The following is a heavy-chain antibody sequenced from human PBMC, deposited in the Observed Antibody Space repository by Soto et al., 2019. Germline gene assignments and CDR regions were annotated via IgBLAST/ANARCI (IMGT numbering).Heavy chain of an antibody. Sequence: VQLLESGGGLVQPGGSLRLSCAASGFTFSSYAMSWVRQAPGKGLEWVSAISGSGGSTYYADSVKGRFTISRDNSKNTLYLQMNSLRAEDTAVYYCASAGAILWFGELLLDDYWGQGTLVTVSS. V-gene: IGHV3-23*01. D-gene: IGHD3-10*01. J-gene: IGHJ4*02. CDR1: GFTFSSYA. CDR3: ASAGAILWFGELLLDDY. CDR2: ISGSGGST.